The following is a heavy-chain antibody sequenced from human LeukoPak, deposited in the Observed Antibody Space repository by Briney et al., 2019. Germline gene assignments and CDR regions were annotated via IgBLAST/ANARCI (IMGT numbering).Heavy chain of an antibody. CDR2: MYPWGSA. CDR1: GFTFSSYW. J-gene: IGHJ4*01. D-gene: IGHD4-23*01. Sequence: RLGVLRLSCAASGFTFSSYWMSWVRQAPGKGLEWVSIMYPWGSAFYTDSVKGRFTVTRDESKNMTFLQMNTLRPDDTAMYYCVRQGGGDNCRWGQGALSPSPQ. CDR3: VRQGGGDNCR. V-gene: IGHV3-66*02.